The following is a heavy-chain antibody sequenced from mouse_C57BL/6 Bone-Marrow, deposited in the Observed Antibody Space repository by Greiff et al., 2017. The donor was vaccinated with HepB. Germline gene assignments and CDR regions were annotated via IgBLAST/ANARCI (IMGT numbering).Heavy chain of an antibody. J-gene: IGHJ1*03. CDR3: ASVYYYGSSYWYFDV. CDR2: IYPSDSET. CDR1: GYTFTSYW. D-gene: IGHD1-1*01. V-gene: IGHV1-61*01. Sequence: QVQLQQPGAELVRPGSSVKLSCKASGYTFTSYWMDWVKQRPGQGLEWIGNIYPSDSETHYNQKFKDKATLTVDKSSSTAYMPLSSLTSEDSAVYYCASVYYYGSSYWYFDVWGTGTTVTVSS.